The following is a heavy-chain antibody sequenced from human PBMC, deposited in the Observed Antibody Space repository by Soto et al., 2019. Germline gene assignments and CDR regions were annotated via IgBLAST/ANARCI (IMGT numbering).Heavy chain of an antibody. J-gene: IGHJ4*02. Sequence: QVQLVQSGAEVKKPGASVTVSCKASGYTFTTHYMHWVRQAPGQGLEWMGIINPSGGRTTYALKFQGRVSLTSDPSTNTVYMELSSLRSEDTAVYYCARAGENYGSGTFSPPLRYYFNSWGQGTLFTVSS. D-gene: IGHD3-10*01. CDR2: INPSGGRT. V-gene: IGHV1-46*01. CDR1: GYTFTTHY. CDR3: ARAGENYGSGTFSPPLRYYFNS.